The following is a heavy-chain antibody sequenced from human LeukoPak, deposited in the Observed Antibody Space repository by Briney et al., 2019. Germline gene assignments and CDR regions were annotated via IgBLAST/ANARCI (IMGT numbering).Heavy chain of an antibody. CDR1: GFTFSSYD. CDR3: ARGGYDILTGYHEPLDY. J-gene: IGHJ4*02. CDR2: IGTAGDT. Sequence: PGGSLRLSCAASGFTFSSYDMHWVRQATGKGLEWVSAIGTAGDTYYPVSVKRGFTISRENAKNSLYLQMNSLRAGDTAAYYCARGGYDILTGYHEPLDYWGQGTLVTVSS. D-gene: IGHD3-9*01. V-gene: IGHV3-13*04.